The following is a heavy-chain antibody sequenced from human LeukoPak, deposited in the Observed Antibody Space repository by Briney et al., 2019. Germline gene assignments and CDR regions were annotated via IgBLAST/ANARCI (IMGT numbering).Heavy chain of an antibody. CDR2: IFHTGST. J-gene: IGHJ4*02. D-gene: IGHD3/OR15-3a*01. Sequence: SETLSLTCTVSGDSISSGNYWGWIRQPPGKGLEWIGSIFHTGSTYFNLSLKSRVTISVDTSKNQFSLRLSSVTAADTAVYYCARMSRFSWTPYYFDYWSQGTLVIVSS. CDR1: GDSISSGNY. V-gene: IGHV4-38-2*02. CDR3: ARMSRFSWTPYYFDY.